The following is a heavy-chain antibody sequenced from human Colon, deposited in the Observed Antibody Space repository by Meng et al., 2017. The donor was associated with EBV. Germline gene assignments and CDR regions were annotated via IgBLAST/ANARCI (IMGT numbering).Heavy chain of an antibody. Sequence: QGLLQGSGAGLVQPSGTLSATCAVSCTSIGTSNWLSWIRQSPGEGLEWIGAIYHNGQTNYNPSLKSRVSMSVDESKNEFSLNLKSVTAADTAVYYCARDGGVTHIPWGQGVLVTVSS. CDR3: ARDGGVTHIP. J-gene: IGHJ5*02. V-gene: IGHV4-4*02. CDR1: CTSIGTSNW. D-gene: IGHD2-8*02. CDR2: IYHNGQT.